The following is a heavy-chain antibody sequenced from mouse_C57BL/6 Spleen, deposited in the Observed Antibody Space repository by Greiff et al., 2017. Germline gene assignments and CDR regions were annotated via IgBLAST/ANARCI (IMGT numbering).Heavy chain of an antibody. J-gene: IGHJ2*01. D-gene: IGHD2-3*01. CDR1: GFTFSSYG. V-gene: IGHV5-6*01. CDR2: ISSGGSYT. CDR3: ARHEGDGYYRYFDY. Sequence: EVKLQESGGDLVKPGGSLKLSCAASGFTFSSYGMSWVRQTPDKRLEWVATISSGGSYTFYPESVKGRFTISRDKAKNTLYLRMSSLKSKDTAMHYCARHEGDGYYRYFDYWGQGTTLTVSS.